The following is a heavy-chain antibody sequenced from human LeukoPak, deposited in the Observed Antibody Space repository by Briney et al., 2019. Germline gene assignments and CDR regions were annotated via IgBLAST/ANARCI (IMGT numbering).Heavy chain of an antibody. V-gene: IGHV1-24*01. Sequence: ASVKVSCKVSGYTLTELSMHWVRQAPGKGLEWMGGFDPEDGETIYAQKFQGRVTMTEDTSTDTAYMELSSLRSEDTAVYYCATDTSADYGYDYWGQGTLVTVSS. D-gene: IGHD4-17*01. J-gene: IGHJ4*02. CDR3: ATDTSADYGYDY. CDR1: GYTLTELS. CDR2: FDPEDGET.